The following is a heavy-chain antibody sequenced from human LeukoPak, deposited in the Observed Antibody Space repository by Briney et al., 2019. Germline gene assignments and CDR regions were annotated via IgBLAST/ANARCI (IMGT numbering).Heavy chain of an antibody. Sequence: SETLSLTCTVSGGSISSHYWSWVRQPPGKGLEWIGYVLDNVRTKDNPSLNSRFTLSADTSKNQFSLRLTSVTAADTAVYYCATIKRGIIFGFFDFWGQGILVTVSS. CDR1: GGSISSHY. CDR2: VLDNVRT. CDR3: ATIKRGIIFGFFDF. J-gene: IGHJ4*02. D-gene: IGHD3-3*02. V-gene: IGHV4-59*11.